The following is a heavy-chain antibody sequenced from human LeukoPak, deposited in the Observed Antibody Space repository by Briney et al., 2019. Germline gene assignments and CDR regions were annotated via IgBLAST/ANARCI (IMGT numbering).Heavy chain of an antibody. V-gene: IGHV3-30*02. CDR2: TWYDGGNK. Sequence: GGSLRLSCAASRFTFSSYGMHWVRQAPGEGLEWVAFTWYDGGNKYYGDSVKGRFTISRDNSKNTLYLQMNSLRAEDTAVYYCAKDGGNWAFDIWGQGTMVTVSS. J-gene: IGHJ3*02. CDR1: RFTFSSYG. CDR3: AKDGGNWAFDI. D-gene: IGHD3-16*01.